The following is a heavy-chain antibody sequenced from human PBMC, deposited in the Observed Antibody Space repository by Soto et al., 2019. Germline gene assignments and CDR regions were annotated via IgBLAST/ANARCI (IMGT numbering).Heavy chain of an antibody. CDR3: AKDQISHFWSGFPPYYSYTMDV. Sequence: GSLRLSCAASGFTFSSYAMHWVRQAPGKGLEWVAVISYDGSNKYYADSVKGRFTISRDNSINTLYLQMNSLRAEDTALYYCAKDQISHFWSGFPPYYSYTMDVWGPGTTVTVSS. V-gene: IGHV3-30-3*01. D-gene: IGHD3-3*02. CDR2: ISYDGSNK. J-gene: IGHJ6*02. CDR1: GFTFSSYA.